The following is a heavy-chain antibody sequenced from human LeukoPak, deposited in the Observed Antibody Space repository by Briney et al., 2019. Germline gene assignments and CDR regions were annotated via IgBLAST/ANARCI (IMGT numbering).Heavy chain of an antibody. V-gene: IGHV4-4*07. CDR1: GGSISSYY. CDR3: ASGRMFRGGGSDFPFNWFDP. J-gene: IGHJ5*02. Sequence: SETLSLTCTVSGGSISSYYWGSIRQPAGKGLEWIGGIYASGSANYNPSLTSRLTMSVDTSKNQFSLKLNSVTAADTAVYYCASGRMFRGGGSDFPFNWFDPWGQGTLVTVSS. D-gene: IGHD3-10*01. CDR2: IYASGSA.